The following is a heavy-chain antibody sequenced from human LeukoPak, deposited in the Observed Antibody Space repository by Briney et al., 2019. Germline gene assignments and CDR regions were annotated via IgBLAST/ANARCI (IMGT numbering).Heavy chain of an antibody. D-gene: IGHD2-15*01. CDR1: GFTFSSYG. CDR3: ARDLARRGVAFDY. CDR2: IRYDGSNK. V-gene: IGHV3-30*02. Sequence: GGSLRLSCAASGFTFSSYGMHWVRQAPGKGLEWVAFIRYDGSNKYYADSVKGRFTISRDNSKNTLYLQMNSLRAEDTAVYYCARDLARRGVAFDYWGQGTLVTVSS. J-gene: IGHJ4*02.